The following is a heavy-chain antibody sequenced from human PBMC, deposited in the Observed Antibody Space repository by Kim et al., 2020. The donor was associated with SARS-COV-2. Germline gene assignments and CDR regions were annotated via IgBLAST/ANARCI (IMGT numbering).Heavy chain of an antibody. D-gene: IGHD2-15*01. CDR1: GFTFSSYA. V-gene: IGHV3-33*05. J-gene: IGHJ4*02. CDR3: ARDLTKYCSGGSCYTPRY. CDR2: ISYDGSNK. Sequence: GGSLRLSCAASGFTFSSYAMHWVRQAPGKGLEWVAVISYDGSNKYYADSVKGRFTISRDNSKNTLYLQMNSLRAEDTAVYYCARDLTKYCSGGSCYTPRYWGQGTLVTVSP.